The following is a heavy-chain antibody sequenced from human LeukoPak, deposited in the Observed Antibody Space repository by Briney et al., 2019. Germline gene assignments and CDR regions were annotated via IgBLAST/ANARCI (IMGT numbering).Heavy chain of an antibody. Sequence: SETLSLTCTVSGGSISSYYWSWIRQPPGKGLEWIGYIYYSGSTNYNPSLKSRVTISVDTSKNQFSLKLSSVTAADTAVYYCATSLYWYFDLWGRGTLVTVSS. V-gene: IGHV4-59*08. J-gene: IGHJ2*01. CDR1: GGSISSYY. CDR2: IYYSGST. CDR3: ATSLYWYFDL.